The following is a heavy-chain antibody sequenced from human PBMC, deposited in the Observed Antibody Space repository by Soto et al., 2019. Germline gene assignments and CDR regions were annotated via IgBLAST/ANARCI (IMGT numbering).Heavy chain of an antibody. CDR2: IIPILGIA. Sequence: QVQLVQSGAEVKKPGSSVKVSCKASGGTFSSYTISWVRQAPGQGLEWMGRIIPILGIANYAQKFQGRVTMTADKSTSTAYMELSSLRSEDTAVYYCARDCSGGSCPGGGYWGQGTLVTVSS. V-gene: IGHV1-69*08. CDR3: ARDCSGGSCPGGGY. J-gene: IGHJ4*02. CDR1: GGTFSSYT. D-gene: IGHD2-15*01.